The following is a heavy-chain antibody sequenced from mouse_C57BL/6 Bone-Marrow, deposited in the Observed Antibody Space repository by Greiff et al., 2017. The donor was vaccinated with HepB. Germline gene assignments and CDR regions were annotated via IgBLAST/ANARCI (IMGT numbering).Heavy chain of an antibody. CDR3: AREGGYLDY. CDR1: GFTFSSYA. D-gene: IGHD1-1*02. Sequence: EVKLVESGGGLVKPGGSLKLSCAASGFTFSSYAMSWVRQTPEKRLEWVATISDCGSYTYYPDNVKGRFTISRDNAKNNLYLQMSHLKSEDTAMYYCAREGGYLDYWGQGTTLTVSS. CDR2: ISDCGSYT. V-gene: IGHV5-4*01. J-gene: IGHJ2*01.